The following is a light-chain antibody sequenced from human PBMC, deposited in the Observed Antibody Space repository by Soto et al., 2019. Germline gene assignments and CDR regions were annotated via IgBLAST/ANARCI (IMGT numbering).Light chain of an antibody. V-gene: IGKV1-8*01. CDR3: KQYYSYPRLT. J-gene: IGKJ4*01. Sequence: AIRMTQSPSSFSASTGDRVTITCRASQGISSYLAWYQQKPGKAPKLLIYAASTLQSGVPSRFSGSGSGTDVTLSISCLQSEDFATYYCKQYYSYPRLTFGGGTKLEIK. CDR1: QGISSY. CDR2: AAS.